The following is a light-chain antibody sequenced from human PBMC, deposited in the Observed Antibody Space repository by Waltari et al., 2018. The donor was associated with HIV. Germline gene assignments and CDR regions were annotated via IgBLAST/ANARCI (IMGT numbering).Light chain of an antibody. CDR2: DSS. CDR1: QSISVY. J-gene: IGKJ4*01. V-gene: IGKV3-15*01. CDR3: QQYKNWPPLS. Sequence: EIVLTQSPATLAVSPGEGATLSCRASQSISVYLDWYQQKPGQIPRLLIYDSSTRAPGIPPRFSGSGSGTAFTLNISSLQYEDFAIYYCQQYKNWPPLSFGGGTKVEIK.